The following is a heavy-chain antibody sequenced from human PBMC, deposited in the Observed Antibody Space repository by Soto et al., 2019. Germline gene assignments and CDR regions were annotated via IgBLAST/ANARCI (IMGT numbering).Heavy chain of an antibody. CDR1: GFTVSPYG. J-gene: IGHJ4*02. Sequence: QVQLVESGGGVVQPGRSLRLSCAVSGFTVSPYGMHWVLQAPGKGLEWVAVISRAGGTKYSADSVKGRFTISRDNSRNTLFLEMNSRRGDDMAFYYGTGEVASGYWGQGTLVTGSS. CDR3: TGEVASGY. V-gene: IGHV3-30*03. D-gene: IGHD7-27*01. CDR2: ISRAGGTK.